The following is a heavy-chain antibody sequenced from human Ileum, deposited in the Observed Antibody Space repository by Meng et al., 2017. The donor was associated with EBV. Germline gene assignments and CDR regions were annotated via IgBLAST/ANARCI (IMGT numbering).Heavy chain of an antibody. V-gene: IGHV4-4*02. CDR2: IYQSWST. J-gene: IGHJ4*02. Sequence: TGPGRGKRSGNLGRPCDAAGAPLRSCYRGSWGRQPPRKGLEWIGEIYQSWSTHYHPSLKSRVTISVDKSKNQFSLELSSGTAADTAVYYCARVGQWLPIDYWGQGTLVTVSS. D-gene: IGHD6-19*01. CDR1: GAPLRSCYR. CDR3: ARVGQWLPIDY.